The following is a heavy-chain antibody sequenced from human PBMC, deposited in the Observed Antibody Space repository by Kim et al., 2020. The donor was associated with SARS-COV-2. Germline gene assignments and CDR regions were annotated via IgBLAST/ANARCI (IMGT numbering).Heavy chain of an antibody. D-gene: IGHD1-26*01. CDR3: ARRRELFPFDY. Sequence: SETLSLTCTVSGGSISSSSYYWGWIRQPPGKGLEWIGSIYYSGSTYYNPSLKSRVTISVDTSKNQFSLKLSSVTAADTAVYYCARRRELFPFDYWGQGTLVTVSS. CDR2: IYYSGST. J-gene: IGHJ4*02. CDR1: GGSISSSSYY. V-gene: IGHV4-39*01.